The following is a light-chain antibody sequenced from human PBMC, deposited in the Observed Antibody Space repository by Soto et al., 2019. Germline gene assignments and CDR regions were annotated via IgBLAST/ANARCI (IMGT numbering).Light chain of an antibody. CDR3: QQYNNWPLT. CDR2: GGS. CDR1: QSVCRN. Sequence: EIVTTQSAATLSVSPGERATLSCRASQSVCRNLLARYQQKPRQVPRLLICGGSTMATDFPPRFSGSGSGTEFTLTISSVQSEDFAVYYCQQYNNWPLTFGGGTKVDIK. V-gene: IGKV3-15*01. J-gene: IGKJ4*01.